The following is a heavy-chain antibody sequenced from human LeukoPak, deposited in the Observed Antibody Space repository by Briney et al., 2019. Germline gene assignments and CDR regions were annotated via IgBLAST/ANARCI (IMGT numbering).Heavy chain of an antibody. D-gene: IGHD6-6*01. CDR2: INWDSGKI. CDR1: GFTFDDYA. Sequence: GGSLRLSCAASGFTFDDYAMHWVRLAPGKGLEWVSGINWDSGKIGYVDSVKGRFTISRDNARNSLYLQMNSLRPEDMALYYCAKGSVAARPGWFHPWGQGTLVPVSS. J-gene: IGHJ5*02. V-gene: IGHV3-9*03. CDR3: AKGSVAARPGWFHP.